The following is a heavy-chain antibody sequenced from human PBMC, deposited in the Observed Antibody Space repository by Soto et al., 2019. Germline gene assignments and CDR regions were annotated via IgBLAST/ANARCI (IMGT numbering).Heavy chain of an antibody. CDR2: IYYSGST. D-gene: IGHD6-13*01. V-gene: IGHV4-59*08. J-gene: IGHJ6*03. CDR3: AGTPIAAAATYDYYYMDV. CDR1: GGSLSSYY. Sequence: SETLSLTCTVSGGSLSSYYWSWIRQPPGKGLEWIGYIYYSGSTNYNPSLKSRVTISVDTSKNQFSLKLSSVTAADTAVYYCAGTPIAAAATYDYYYMDVWGKGTTVTVSS.